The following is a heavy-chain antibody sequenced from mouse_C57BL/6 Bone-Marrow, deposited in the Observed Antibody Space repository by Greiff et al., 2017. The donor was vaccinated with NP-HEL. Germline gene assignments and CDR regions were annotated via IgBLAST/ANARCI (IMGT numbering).Heavy chain of an antibody. D-gene: IGHD2-12*01. Sequence: QVQLQQPGAELVKPGASVKLSCKASGYTFTSYWMHWVKQRPGQGLEWIGMIHPNSGSTNYNEKFKSKATLTVDKSSSTAYMQLSSLTSEDSAVYYCARFVLLYHAGGFAYWGQGTLVTVSA. J-gene: IGHJ3*01. CDR3: ARFVLLYHAGGFAY. CDR1: GYTFTSYW. CDR2: IHPNSGST. V-gene: IGHV1-64*01.